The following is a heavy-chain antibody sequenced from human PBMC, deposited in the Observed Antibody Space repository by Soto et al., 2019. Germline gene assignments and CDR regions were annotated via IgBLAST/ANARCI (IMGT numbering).Heavy chain of an antibody. Sequence: AGGSLRLSCAASGFTVSTHYMTWVRQAPGKGLEWVSVIYTGGSTYYADSVKGRFTMSRDDSKNTLYLQMNSLRVEDTAVYYCTRGGPSSSRPDYWGQGTLVTVSS. CDR2: IYTGGST. CDR1: GFTVSTHY. CDR3: TRGGPSSSRPDY. V-gene: IGHV3-53*01. J-gene: IGHJ4*02. D-gene: IGHD6-6*01.